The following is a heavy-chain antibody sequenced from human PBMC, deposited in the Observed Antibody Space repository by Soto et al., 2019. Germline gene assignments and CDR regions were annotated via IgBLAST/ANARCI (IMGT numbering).Heavy chain of an antibody. J-gene: IGHJ6*02. CDR1: GYAFTSYY. CDR3: ARGGLGYCSGGSCYLHYYYGMDV. CDR2: INPSGGST. Sequence: GASVKVSCKASGYAFTSYYMHWVRQAPGQGLEWMGIINPSGGSTSYAQKFQGRVTMTRDTSTSTVYMELSSLRSEDTAVYYCARGGLGYCSGGSCYLHYYYGMDVWG. D-gene: IGHD2-15*01. V-gene: IGHV1-46*01.